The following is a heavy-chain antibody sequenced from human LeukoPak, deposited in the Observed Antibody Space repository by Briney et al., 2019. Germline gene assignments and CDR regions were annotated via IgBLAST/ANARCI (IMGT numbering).Heavy chain of an antibody. Sequence: SETLSLTCTVSGGSINSSSYYWGWIRQPPGKGLEWIGSIYYSGSTYYNPSLKSRVTISVDTSKNQFSLKLSSVTAADTAVYYCARRAAIYDSSGYYNWYFDLWGRGTLVTVPS. V-gene: IGHV4-39*01. CDR3: ARRAAIYDSSGYYNWYFDL. D-gene: IGHD3-22*01. J-gene: IGHJ2*01. CDR1: GGSINSSSYY. CDR2: IYYSGST.